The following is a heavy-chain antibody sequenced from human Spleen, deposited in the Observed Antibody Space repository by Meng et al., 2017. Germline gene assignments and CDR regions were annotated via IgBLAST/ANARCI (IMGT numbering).Heavy chain of an antibody. V-gene: IGHV1-18*01. J-gene: IGHJ4*02. CDR3: ARDGDIATADKLFGDY. CDR2: ISSYTGNT. CDR1: GYTFTSYG. D-gene: IGHD6-13*01. Sequence: ASVKVSCKASGYTFTSYGISWVRQAPGQGLEWMGWISSYTGNTNYAQKLKGRVTMTTDTSTSTAYMELRSLRSDSTAVYYYARDGDIATADKLFGDYWGQGTLVTVSS.